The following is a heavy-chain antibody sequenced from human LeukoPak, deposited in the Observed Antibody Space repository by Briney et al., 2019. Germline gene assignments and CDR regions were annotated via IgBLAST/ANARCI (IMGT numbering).Heavy chain of an antibody. D-gene: IGHD2-2*01. Sequence: GRSLRLSCAASGFTFSSYGMHWVRQAPGKGLEWVAVIWYDGSNKHYADSVKGRFTISRDNSKNTLYLQMNSLRAEDTAVYYCASYCSSTSCYDYWGQGTLVTVSS. CDR2: IWYDGSNK. J-gene: IGHJ4*02. CDR3: ASYCSSTSCYDY. CDR1: GFTFSSYG. V-gene: IGHV3-33*01.